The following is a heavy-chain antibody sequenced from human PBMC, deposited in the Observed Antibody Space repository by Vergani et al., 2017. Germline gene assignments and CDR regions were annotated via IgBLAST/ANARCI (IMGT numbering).Heavy chain of an antibody. Sequence: QVQLVESGGGVVQPGRSLRLSCAASGFTFSSYAMHWVRQAPGKGLEWVAVISYDGSNKYYADSVKGRFTISRDNAKNSLYLQMNSLRAEDTAVYYCARVVGATVLDYWGQGTLVTVSS. CDR2: ISYDGSNK. V-gene: IGHV3-30-3*01. CDR3: ARVVGATVLDY. D-gene: IGHD1-26*01. J-gene: IGHJ4*02. CDR1: GFTFSSYA.